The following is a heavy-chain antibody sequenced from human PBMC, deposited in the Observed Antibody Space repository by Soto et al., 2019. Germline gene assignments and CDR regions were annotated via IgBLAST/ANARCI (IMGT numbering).Heavy chain of an antibody. CDR3: AKAWGIDY. J-gene: IGHJ4*02. CDR2: ISGSGSST. D-gene: IGHD7-27*01. Sequence: PGGSLRLSCAASGFTFSSYTMSWVRQAPGKGLEWVSTISGSGSSTYSAESVKGRFTISRDNSKNTLYLQMNSLRVEDTAIYYCAKAWGIDYWGQGTLVTVSS. CDR1: GFTFSSYT. V-gene: IGHV3-23*01.